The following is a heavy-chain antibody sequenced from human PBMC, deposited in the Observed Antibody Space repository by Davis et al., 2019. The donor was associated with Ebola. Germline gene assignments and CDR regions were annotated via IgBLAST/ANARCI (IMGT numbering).Heavy chain of an antibody. Sequence: PGGSLRLSCAASGFTFSSYGMHWVRQAPGKGLEWVAFIRNDGSNNYADSVKGRFTISRDNSKNTLYLQVDSLRAEDTAVYFCAKGAQTTATPLDYWGQGTLVSVSS. CDR2: IRNDGSN. CDR3: AKGAQTTATPLDY. V-gene: IGHV3-30*02. D-gene: IGHD4-17*01. J-gene: IGHJ4*02. CDR1: GFTFSSYG.